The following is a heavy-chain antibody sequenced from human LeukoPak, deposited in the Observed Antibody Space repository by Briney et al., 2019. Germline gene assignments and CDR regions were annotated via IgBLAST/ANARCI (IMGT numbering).Heavy chain of an antibody. CDR3: ARGPSGGNGFSY. CDR2: IKQDGSEK. J-gene: IGHJ4*02. CDR1: GFTLSSKW. V-gene: IGHV3-7*04. Sequence: PGGSLRLSCVASGFTLSSKWMHWVRQFPGKGLEWVAIIKQDGSEKFYVDSVKGRFTISRHNAKNSLYLHMNSLRAEDTAVYYCARGPSGGNGFSYWGQGTLVTVSS. D-gene: IGHD2-15*01.